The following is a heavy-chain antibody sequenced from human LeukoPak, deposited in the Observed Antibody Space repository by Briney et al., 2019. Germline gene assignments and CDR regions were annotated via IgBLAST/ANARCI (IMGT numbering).Heavy chain of an antibody. CDR1: GFTFSSYA. D-gene: IGHD6-19*01. V-gene: IGHV3-30-3*01. Sequence: PGRSLRLSCAASGFTFSSYAMHWVRQAPGKGLEWVAVISYDGSNKYYADSVKGRFTISRDNSKNTLYLQMNSLRAEDTAVYYCARDPSSAGYYYYYMDVWGKGTTVTVSS. CDR3: ARDPSSAGYYYYYMDV. CDR2: ISYDGSNK. J-gene: IGHJ6*03.